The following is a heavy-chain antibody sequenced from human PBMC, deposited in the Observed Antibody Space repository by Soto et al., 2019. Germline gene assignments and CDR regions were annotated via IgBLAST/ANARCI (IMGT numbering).Heavy chain of an antibody. CDR2: IYYSGST. V-gene: IGHV4-59*08. Sequence: QVQLQESGPGLVKPSETLSLTCTVSGGSISSYYWSWIRQPPGKGLEWIGYIYYSGSTNYNPSLKSRVTISVDTSKNQFSLKLSSVTAADTAVYYCARHVRGLGLSWGQGTLVTVSS. CDR1: GGSISSYY. D-gene: IGHD3-10*02. J-gene: IGHJ4*02. CDR3: ARHVRGLGLS.